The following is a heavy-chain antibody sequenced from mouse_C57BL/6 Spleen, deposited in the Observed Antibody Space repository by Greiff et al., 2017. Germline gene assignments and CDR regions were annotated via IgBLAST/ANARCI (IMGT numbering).Heavy chain of an antibody. Sequence: EVKLVESGGGLVKPGGSLKLSCAASGFTFSSYAMSWVRQTPEKRLEWVATISDGGSYTYYPDNVKGRFTISRDNAKNNLYLQMSHLKSEDTAMYDSAREGYGSPFAYWGQGTLVTVSA. CDR3: AREGYGSPFAY. CDR1: GFTFSSYA. V-gene: IGHV5-4*01. D-gene: IGHD1-1*01. J-gene: IGHJ3*01. CDR2: ISDGGSYT.